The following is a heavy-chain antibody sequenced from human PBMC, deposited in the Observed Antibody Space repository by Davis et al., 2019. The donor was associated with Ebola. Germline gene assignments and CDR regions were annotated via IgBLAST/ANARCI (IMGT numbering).Heavy chain of an antibody. CDR1: GFTFSSYS. V-gene: IGHV3-21*01. CDR3: AVDYSLDY. Sequence: GESLKISCAASGFTFSSYSMNWVRQAPGKGLEWVSSISSSSSYIYYADSVKGRFTISRDNAKNSLYLQMNSLRAEDTAVYYCAVDYSLDYWGQGTLVTVSS. D-gene: IGHD2-21*01. CDR2: ISSSSSYI. J-gene: IGHJ4*02.